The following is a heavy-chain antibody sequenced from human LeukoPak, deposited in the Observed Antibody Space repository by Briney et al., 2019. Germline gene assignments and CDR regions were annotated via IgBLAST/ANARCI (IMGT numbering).Heavy chain of an antibody. Sequence: SSETLSLTCTVSSGSISGHYWSWVRQPPGKGLEWIAYIFYNGVTKYNPSLKTRVTISVDTSKNQFSLKLNSVTAADTAVYYCARHAQSPYSGSFDYWGQGTLVTVPS. CDR3: ARHAQSPYSGSFDY. V-gene: IGHV4-59*08. CDR1: SGSISGHY. J-gene: IGHJ4*02. D-gene: IGHD1-26*01. CDR2: IFYNGVT.